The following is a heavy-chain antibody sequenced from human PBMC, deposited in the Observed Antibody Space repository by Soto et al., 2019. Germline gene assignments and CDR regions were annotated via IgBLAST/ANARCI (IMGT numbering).Heavy chain of an antibody. CDR3: AKGARTTLFDY. Sequence: GGSMRLSCAAAGFNFSTCSMSWVRQAPGEGLEWVSAISGSGDNTPYADSVRGRFIVSRDNSKNTLYLQLNSLRVEDTAVYYCAKGARTTLFDYWGQGTLVTVSS. V-gene: IGHV3-23*01. J-gene: IGHJ4*02. CDR1: GFNFSTCS. CDR2: ISGSGDNT.